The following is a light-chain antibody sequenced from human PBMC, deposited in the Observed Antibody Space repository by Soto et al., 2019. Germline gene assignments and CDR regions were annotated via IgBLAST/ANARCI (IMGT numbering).Light chain of an antibody. CDR3: QQLNPFSRT. Sequence: DIQLTQSPSFLSASVGDRVTITCRASQAMSSSLAWYQQKPAQAPKLLIYASSTLQSGVPSRFSGSGSGTEFTLTISSLQPEDGATYYCQQLNPFSRTFGPGTKLEI. J-gene: IGKJ2*01. V-gene: IGKV1-9*01. CDR1: QAMSSS. CDR2: ASS.